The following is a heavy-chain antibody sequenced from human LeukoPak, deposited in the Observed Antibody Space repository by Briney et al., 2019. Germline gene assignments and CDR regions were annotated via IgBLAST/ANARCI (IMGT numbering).Heavy chain of an antibody. Sequence: SETLCLTCAVYGGSFSGYYWSWIRQPPGKGLEWIGEINHSGSTNYNPSLKSRVTISVDTSKNQFSLKLSSVTAADTAVYYCARVPSGPDYYDSSAGGYYFDYWGQGTLVTVSS. CDR2: INHSGST. D-gene: IGHD3-22*01. V-gene: IGHV4-34*01. CDR3: ARVPSGPDYYDSSAGGYYFDY. CDR1: GGSFSGYY. J-gene: IGHJ4*02.